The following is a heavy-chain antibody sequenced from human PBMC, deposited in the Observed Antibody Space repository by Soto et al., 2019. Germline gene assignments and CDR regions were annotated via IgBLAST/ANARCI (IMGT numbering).Heavy chain of an antibody. V-gene: IGHV3-30*03. CDR1: GFTFSSYG. CDR3: DVGGIAAAGPVYYYGMDV. J-gene: IGHJ6*02. D-gene: IGHD6-13*01. CDR2: ISYDGSNK. Sequence: QVQLVESGGGVVQPGRSLRLSCAASGFTFSSYGMHWVRQAPGKGLEWVAVISYDGSNKYYADSVKGRFTISRDNSKNTLYLQMNSLRAEDTAAYYCDVGGIAAAGPVYYYGMDVWGQGTTVTVSS.